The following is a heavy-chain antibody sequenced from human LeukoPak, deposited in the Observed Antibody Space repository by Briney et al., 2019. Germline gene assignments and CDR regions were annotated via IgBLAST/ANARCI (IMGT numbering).Heavy chain of an antibody. D-gene: IGHD5-24*01. J-gene: IGHJ4*02. Sequence: GESLKISCKGSGYSFTSYWIGWVRQMPGKGLEWMGIIYPGDSDTRYSPSFQGQVTISADKSITTAYLQWSSLKASDTAMYYCARSGERWLQIPDYWGQGTLVTVSS. CDR1: GYSFTSYW. CDR3: ARSGERWLQIPDY. V-gene: IGHV5-51*01. CDR2: IYPGDSDT.